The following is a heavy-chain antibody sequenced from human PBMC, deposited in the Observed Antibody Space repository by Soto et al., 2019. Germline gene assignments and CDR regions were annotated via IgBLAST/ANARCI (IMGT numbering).Heavy chain of an antibody. Sequence: SIDSGAFSLSWIRQPPGKGLEWIGYVTHSGTAYSIPSLNGRLTLSVDSSQTQFSLKLTSVTAADSAFYYCARIHWAQSSLDYWGRGILVTVSS. D-gene: IGHD6-19*01. CDR2: VTHSGTA. CDR1: SIDSGAFS. J-gene: IGHJ4*02. CDR3: ARIHWAQSSLDY. V-gene: IGHV4-30-2*01.